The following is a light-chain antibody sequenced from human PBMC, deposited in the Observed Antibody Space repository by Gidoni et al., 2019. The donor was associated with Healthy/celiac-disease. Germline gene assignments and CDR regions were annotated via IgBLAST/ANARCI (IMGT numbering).Light chain of an antibody. V-gene: IGLV1-36*01. CDR3: AAWDDSLNGVV. J-gene: IGLJ2*01. Sequence: QSVLTQPPSVSEAPRQRVTISCSGSSSTLGNNAVNWYQQRPGKAPKLLFYYDHLLPSGVSDRFSGSKSGTAASLAISGLQSEDEADYYCAAWDDSLNGVVFGGGTKLTVL. CDR1: SSTLGNNA. CDR2: YDH.